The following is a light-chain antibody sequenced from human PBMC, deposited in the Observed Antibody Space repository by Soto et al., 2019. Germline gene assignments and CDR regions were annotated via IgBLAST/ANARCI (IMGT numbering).Light chain of an antibody. CDR2: GAS. Sequence: EIVLTQSPGTLSLSPGERATLSCRASQTISSTDLAWYQHKPGQAPRLLIYGASSRATDIPDRFSGSGSGTDFTLTISRLEPEDFAVYYCHQCDTSPRTFGQGTKVDI. CDR1: QTISSTD. CDR3: HQCDTSPRT. V-gene: IGKV3-20*01. J-gene: IGKJ1*01.